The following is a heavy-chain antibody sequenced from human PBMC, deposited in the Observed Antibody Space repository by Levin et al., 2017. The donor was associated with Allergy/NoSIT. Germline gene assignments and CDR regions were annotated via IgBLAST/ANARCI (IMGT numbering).Heavy chain of an antibody. CDR2: FYYSGNT. J-gene: IGHJ4*02. V-gene: IGHV4-39*01. Sequence: SQTLSLTCSVSGDSIISSSYYWGWIRQPPGKGLEWIGSFYYSGNTFHNPSLRSRVTISVDTSKNQFSLKLTSVTAADTAVYYCATNSGSYLRYFDFWGQGTLLTVSS. CDR1: GDSIISSSYY. D-gene: IGHD1-26*01. CDR3: ATNSGSYLRYFDF.